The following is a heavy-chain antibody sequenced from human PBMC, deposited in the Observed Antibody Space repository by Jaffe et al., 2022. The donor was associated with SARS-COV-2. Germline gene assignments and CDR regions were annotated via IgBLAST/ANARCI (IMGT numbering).Heavy chain of an antibody. CDR2: ISGSGGST. D-gene: IGHD6-13*01. J-gene: IGHJ6*02. V-gene: IGHV3-23*01. CDR3: AKDRGVAAAHYYYYGMDV. CDR1: GFTFSSYA. Sequence: EVQLLESGGGLVQPGGSLRLSCAASGFTFSSYAMSWVRQAPGKGLEWVSAISGSGGSTYYADSVKGRFTISRDNSKNTLYLQMNSLRAEDTAVYYCAKDRGVAAAHYYYYGMDVWGQGTTVTVSS.